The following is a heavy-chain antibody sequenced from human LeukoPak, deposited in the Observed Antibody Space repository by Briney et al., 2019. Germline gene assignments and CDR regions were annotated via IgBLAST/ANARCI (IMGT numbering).Heavy chain of an antibody. V-gene: IGHV7-4-1*04. Sequence: ASVKVSCKASGYSFTDYTIHWVRQAPGQGLEWMGWLNTNTGDPMYAQDFTGRFVFSLDTSVNMTYLQISSLKAEDTAVYYCARGPNYYGSGSYYMIPWFDPWGQGTLVTVSS. CDR1: GYSFTDYT. J-gene: IGHJ5*02. CDR2: LNTNTGDP. D-gene: IGHD3-10*01. CDR3: ARGPNYYGSGSYYMIPWFDP.